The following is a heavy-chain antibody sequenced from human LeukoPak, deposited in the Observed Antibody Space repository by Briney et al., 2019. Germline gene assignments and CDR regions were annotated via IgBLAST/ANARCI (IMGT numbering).Heavy chain of an antibody. CDR2: ISYGGSNK. D-gene: IGHD6-13*01. CDR3: ASGSGITAAGTLDY. CDR1: GFTFSSYG. V-gene: IGHV3-30*03. J-gene: IGHJ4*02. Sequence: GGSLRLSCAASGFTFSSYGMHWVRQAPGKGLEWVAVISYGGSNKYYADSVKGRFTISRDNSKNTLYLQMNSLRAEDTAVYYRASGSGITAAGTLDYWGQGTLVTVSS.